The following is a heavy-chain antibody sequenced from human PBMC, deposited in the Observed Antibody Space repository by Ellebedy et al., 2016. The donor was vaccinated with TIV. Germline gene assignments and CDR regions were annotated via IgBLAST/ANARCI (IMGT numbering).Heavy chain of an antibody. CDR1: GFSLRSYW. V-gene: IGHV3-7*01. Sequence: GGSLRLSCAASGFSLRSYWMSWVRQAPGKGLEWVANIYQDGGVQYYVDSVKGRFTISRDNADNSLFLQMNRLRAEDTAVYYCARRGSYGDYAVQINSWFDTWGRGTLVAVSS. D-gene: IGHD4-17*01. J-gene: IGHJ5*02. CDR3: ARRGSYGDYAVQINSWFDT. CDR2: IYQDGGVQ.